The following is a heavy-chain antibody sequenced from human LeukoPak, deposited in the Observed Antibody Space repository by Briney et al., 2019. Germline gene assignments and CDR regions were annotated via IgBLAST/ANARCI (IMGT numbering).Heavy chain of an antibody. D-gene: IGHD1-20*01. V-gene: IGHV3-30*19. CDR2: ISYDGSNK. CDR3: ATDGLTGRTDGTLES. J-gene: IGHJ4*02. Sequence: GGSLRLSCAASGFTFSNYVMHWVRQAPGKGLEWVAVISYDGSNKYYVDSVKGRFTISRDDSKNTLYLQLNSLRAEDTAMYHCATDGLTGRTDGTLESWGQGTLVTVSS. CDR1: GFTFSNYV.